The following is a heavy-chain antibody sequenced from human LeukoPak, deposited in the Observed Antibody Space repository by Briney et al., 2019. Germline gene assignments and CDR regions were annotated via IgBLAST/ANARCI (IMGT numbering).Heavy chain of an antibody. CDR1: GYTFTGCY. CDR3: ARAGAVVDNWFDP. Sequence: ASVKVSCKASGYTFTGCYMHWVRQAPGQGLEWMGWINPNSGGTNYAQKFQGRVTMTRDTSISTAYMELSRLRSDDTAVYYCARAGAVVDNWFDPWGQGTLVTVSS. V-gene: IGHV1-2*02. CDR2: INPNSGGT. D-gene: IGHD2-15*01. J-gene: IGHJ5*02.